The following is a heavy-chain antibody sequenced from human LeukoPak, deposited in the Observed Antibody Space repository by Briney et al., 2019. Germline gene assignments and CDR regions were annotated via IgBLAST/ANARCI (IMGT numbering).Heavy chain of an antibody. J-gene: IGHJ4*02. V-gene: IGHV4-34*01. CDR2: INHSGST. D-gene: IGHD5-18*01. CDR1: GGTFSGYY. CDR3: ARHDFSYGSYYFDY. Sequence: PSETLSLTCAVYGGTFSGYYWSWFRQPPGKGLEWIGEINHSGSTNYNPSLKSRVTISVDASKNQFSLKLSSVTAADTAVYYCARHDFSYGSYYFDYWGQGTLVTVSS.